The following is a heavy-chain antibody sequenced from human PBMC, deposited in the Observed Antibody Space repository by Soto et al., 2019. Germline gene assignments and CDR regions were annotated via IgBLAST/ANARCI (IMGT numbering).Heavy chain of an antibody. D-gene: IGHD3-3*01. CDR3: ARGLGVRFLST. J-gene: IGHJ4*02. Sequence: QVQLVQSGAEVKKPGSSVKVSCKASGGTFSSYTISWVRQAPGQGLEWMGRIIPILGIANYAQKFQGRVTITADKATSTAYMELSSLRSEDTAVYYCARGLGVRFLSTWGQGTLVTVSS. CDR2: IIPILGIA. CDR1: GGTFSSYT. V-gene: IGHV1-69*02.